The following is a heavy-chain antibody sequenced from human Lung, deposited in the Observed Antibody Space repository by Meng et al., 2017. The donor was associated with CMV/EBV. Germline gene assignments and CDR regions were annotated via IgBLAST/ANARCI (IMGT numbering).Heavy chain of an antibody. Sequence: ASVKVSXKASGYTFSNYGISWVRQDPGQGLEWMGWVGGCDGDTNYALELRGRVTMTTDTSTNTVYMELRSLTSDDTAVYYCARDWECLARSDVFDIWGQGTMVXVS. CDR3: ARDWECLARSDVFDI. CDR1: GYTFSNYG. CDR2: VGGCDGDT. V-gene: IGHV1-18*01. J-gene: IGHJ3*02. D-gene: IGHD1-26*01.